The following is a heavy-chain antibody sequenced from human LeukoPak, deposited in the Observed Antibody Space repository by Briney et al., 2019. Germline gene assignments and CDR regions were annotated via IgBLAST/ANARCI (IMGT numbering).Heavy chain of an antibody. J-gene: IGHJ4*02. D-gene: IGHD2-15*01. Sequence: GGSLRLSCAASGFTFSSYAMSWVRQAPGKGLEWVSIISGSSDSTYYADSVKGRFTISRDNSKNTLYLQMNSLRAEDTAVYYCASPPGYCSGGSCENDYWGQGTLVTVSS. CDR3: ASPPGYCSGGSCENDY. CDR1: GFTFSSYA. CDR2: ISGSSDST. V-gene: IGHV3-23*01.